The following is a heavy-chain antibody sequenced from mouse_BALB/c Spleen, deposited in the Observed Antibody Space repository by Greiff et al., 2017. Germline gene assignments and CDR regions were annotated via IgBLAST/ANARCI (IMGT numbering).Heavy chain of an antibody. CDR3: ARRTARATYAMDY. V-gene: IGHV3-6*02. D-gene: IGHD3-2*01. Sequence: EVKLMESGPGLVKPSQSLSLTCSVTGYSITSGYYWNWIRQFPGNKLEWMGYISYDGSNNYNPSLKNRISITRDTSKNQFFLKLNSVTTEDTATYYCARRTARATYAMDYWGQGTSVTVSS. J-gene: IGHJ4*01. CDR2: ISYDGSN. CDR1: GYSITSGYY.